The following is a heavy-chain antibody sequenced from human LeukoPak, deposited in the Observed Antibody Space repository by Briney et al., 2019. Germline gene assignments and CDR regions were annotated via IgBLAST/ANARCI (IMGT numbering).Heavy chain of an antibody. Sequence: GASVKVSCKASGYTFTGFYMHWVSQAPGQGLEWMGRINPNSGGTNYAQKFQGGVTLTRDTSISTAYMELSRLTSDDTAVYYCARALYSSSWSLDYWGQGTLVTVSS. J-gene: IGHJ4*02. CDR3: ARALYSSSWSLDY. CDR2: INPNSGGT. D-gene: IGHD6-13*01. V-gene: IGHV1-2*06. CDR1: GYTFTGFY.